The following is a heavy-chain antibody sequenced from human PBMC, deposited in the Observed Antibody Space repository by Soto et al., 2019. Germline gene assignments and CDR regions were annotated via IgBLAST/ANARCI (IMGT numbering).Heavy chain of an antibody. Sequence: ASVKVSCKASGYSFTSYGISWVRQAPGQGLEWMGWISAYNGNTNYAQKLQGRVTISRDNSRNTLYLQINSPRVDDTAVYYCGKERRGSGWSVCNFWGQGTLVTVSS. CDR3: GKERRGSGWSVCNF. J-gene: IGHJ4*02. CDR2: ISAYNGNT. D-gene: IGHD6-19*01. CDR1: GYSFTSYG. V-gene: IGHV1-18*01.